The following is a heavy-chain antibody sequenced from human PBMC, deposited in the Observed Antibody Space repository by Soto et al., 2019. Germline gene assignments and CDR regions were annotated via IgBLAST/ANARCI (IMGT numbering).Heavy chain of an antibody. CDR2: IYYSGST. D-gene: IGHD2-21*01. CDR3: ARGGISHWAYFYYMDV. J-gene: IGHJ6*03. V-gene: IGHV4-31*03. CDR1: GGSISSGGYY. Sequence: SETLSLTCTVSGGSISSGGYYWSWIRQHPGKGLEWIGYIYYSGSTYYNPSLKSRVTMSVDTSKNQFSLTLNSVTAADTATYYCARGGISHWAYFYYMDVWDRGTTVTVSS.